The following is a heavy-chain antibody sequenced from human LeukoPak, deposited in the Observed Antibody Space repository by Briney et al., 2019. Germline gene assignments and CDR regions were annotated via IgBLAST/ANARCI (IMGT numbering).Heavy chain of an antibody. V-gene: IGHV1-18*01. J-gene: IGHJ4*02. CDR3: ARDNGGDYFDY. Sequence: ASVKVSCKASGYTFTSYGITWVRQAPGQGLEWMGWISAYNGNTNYAQKLQGRITMTTDSSTSTAYMELSRLRSDDTAVYYCARDNGGDYFDYWGQGTLVTVSS. CDR2: ISAYNGNT. CDR1: GYTFTSYG. D-gene: IGHD4-23*01.